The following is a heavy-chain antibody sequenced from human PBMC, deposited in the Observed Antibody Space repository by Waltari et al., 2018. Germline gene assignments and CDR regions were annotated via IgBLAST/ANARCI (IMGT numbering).Heavy chain of an antibody. CDR2: IIPIFGTA. D-gene: IGHD3-10*01. CDR3: ARVITMVRGVIQTAWFDP. Sequence: QVQLVQSGAAVKKPGSSVKVSCKASGGTFSSYAISWVRQAPGTGLEWMGGIIPIFGTANYAQKFQGRVTITADESTSTAYMELSSLRSEDTAVYYCARVITMVRGVIQTAWFDPWGQGTLVTVSS. CDR1: GGTFSSYA. J-gene: IGHJ5*02. V-gene: IGHV1-69*01.